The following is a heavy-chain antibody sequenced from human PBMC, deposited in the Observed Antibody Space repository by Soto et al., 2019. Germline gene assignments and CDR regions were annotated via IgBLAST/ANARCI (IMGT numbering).Heavy chain of an antibody. D-gene: IGHD3-22*01. Sequence: PGGSLRLSCAASGFTFSSYAMSWVRQAPGKGLEWVSAISGSGGSTYYADSVKGRFTISRDNSKNTLYLQMNSLRAEDTAVYYCAKPRYYYDSSGYPINEYYFDYWGQGTLVTVSS. J-gene: IGHJ4*02. V-gene: IGHV3-23*01. CDR1: GFTFSSYA. CDR3: AKPRYYYDSSGYPINEYYFDY. CDR2: ISGSGGST.